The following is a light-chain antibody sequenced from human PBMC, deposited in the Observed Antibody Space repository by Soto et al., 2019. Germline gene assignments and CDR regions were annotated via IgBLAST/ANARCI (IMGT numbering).Light chain of an antibody. CDR2: VKSDGSH. Sequence: QSVLTQSPSASASLGASVRLTCTLSSRHSNYAIAWHQQQPEKGPRYLMKVKSDGSHNKGDGIPDRFSGSSSGAERYLTISSLQSEDEADYYCQTWANDIGVFGGGTKLTVL. J-gene: IGLJ3*02. CDR3: QTWANDIGV. V-gene: IGLV4-69*01. CDR1: SRHSNYA.